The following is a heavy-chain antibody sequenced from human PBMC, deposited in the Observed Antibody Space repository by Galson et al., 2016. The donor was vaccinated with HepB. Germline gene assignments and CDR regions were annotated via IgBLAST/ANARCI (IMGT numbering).Heavy chain of an antibody. Sequence: SLRLSCAAFGFTFDDYAMHWVRQAPGKGLEWVSSITSSGSYVYYADSLKGRFNISRDNAKNVLYLQMNSLRADDTAVYYCARDRGAYCRGDCYFGWFDPWGQGTLVTVSS. CDR3: ARDRGAYCRGDCYFGWFDP. CDR1: GFTFDDYA. CDR2: ITSSGSYV. V-gene: IGHV3-21*01. J-gene: IGHJ5*02. D-gene: IGHD2-21*02.